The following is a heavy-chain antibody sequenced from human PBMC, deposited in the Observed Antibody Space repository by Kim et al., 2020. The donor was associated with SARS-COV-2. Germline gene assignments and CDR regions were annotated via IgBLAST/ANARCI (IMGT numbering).Heavy chain of an antibody. J-gene: IGHJ4*02. D-gene: IGHD3-22*01. V-gene: IGHV1-3*01. CDR1: GYTFTSYA. CDR3: ARDLDDSSGYYFNLFDY. Sequence: ASVKVSCKASGYTFTSYAMHWVRQAPGQRLEWMGWINAGNGNTKYSQKFQGRVTITRDTSASTAYMELSSLRSEDTAVYYCARDLDDSSGYYFNLFDYWGQGTLVTVSS. CDR2: INAGNGNT.